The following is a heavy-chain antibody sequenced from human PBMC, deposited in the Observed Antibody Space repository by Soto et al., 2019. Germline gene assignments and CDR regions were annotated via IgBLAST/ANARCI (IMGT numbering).Heavy chain of an antibody. J-gene: IGHJ3*01. Sequence: QVQLQESGPGVVKPSETLSLTCTVTGASVINDYWNWIRQPPGKGLEWIGFVYDSGSTSYNSSLKGRLTISVDTPKNQFSLKLSSVTAADTAVYYCVRQVGATGSYSYAVWGQGTMVTVSS. CDR1: GASVINDY. CDR3: VRQVGATGSYSYAV. CDR2: VYDSGST. V-gene: IGHV4-59*02. D-gene: IGHD1-26*01.